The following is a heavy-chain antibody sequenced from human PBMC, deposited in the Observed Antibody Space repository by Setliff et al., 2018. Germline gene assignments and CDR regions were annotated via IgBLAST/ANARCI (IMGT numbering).Heavy chain of an antibody. CDR1: GFAFNTYW. J-gene: IGHJ4*02. Sequence: PGGSLRLSCAASGFAFNTYWMHWVRQVPGKGLVWVARINGDGSVANYADAVKGRFTISRDNAKNTLSLQMNSLRAEDTAVYYCARDRPGAIFGVVTPFDYWGQGTLVTVSS. V-gene: IGHV3-74*01. CDR2: INGDGSVA. D-gene: IGHD3-3*01. CDR3: ARDRPGAIFGVVTPFDY.